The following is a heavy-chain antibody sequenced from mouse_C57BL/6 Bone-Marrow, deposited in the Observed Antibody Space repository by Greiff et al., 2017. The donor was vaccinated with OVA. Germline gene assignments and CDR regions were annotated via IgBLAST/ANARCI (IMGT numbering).Heavy chain of an antibody. J-gene: IGHJ2*01. Sequence: QVQLQQSGAELVRPGTSVKVSCKASGYAFTNYLIEWVKQRPGQGLEWIGVINPGSGGTNYNEKFKGKATLTADKSSSTAYLQLSSLTSEDTAVYYCALYYYGSSFDYWGQGTTLTVSS. D-gene: IGHD1-1*01. V-gene: IGHV1-54*01. CDR3: ALYYYGSSFDY. CDR1: GYAFTNYL. CDR2: INPGSGGT.